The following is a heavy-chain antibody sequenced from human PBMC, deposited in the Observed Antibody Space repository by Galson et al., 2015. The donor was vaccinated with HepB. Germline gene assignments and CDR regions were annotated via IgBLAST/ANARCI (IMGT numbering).Heavy chain of an antibody. D-gene: IGHD6-25*01. CDR3: AREAPVAAPAAFDY. CDR2: IWADGTNT. V-gene: IGHV3-33*08. CDR1: GFTFRSFG. Sequence: SLRLSCAASGFTFRSFGIHWVRQAPGKGLEWVALIWADGTNTYYADSVKGRFTISRDNSKNTLNLQMNSLRAADTAVYYCAREAPVAAPAAFDYWGQGTPVNVSS. J-gene: IGHJ4*02.